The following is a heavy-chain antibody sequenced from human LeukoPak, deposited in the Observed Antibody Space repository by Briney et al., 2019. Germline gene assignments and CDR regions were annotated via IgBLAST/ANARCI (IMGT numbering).Heavy chain of an antibody. CDR1: GFTLGNYW. CDR2: IQSDGSTT. CDR3: AREAAVPNTVFDY. J-gene: IGHJ4*02. Sequence: GGSLRLSCAASGFTLGNYWMHWVRHAPEKGLVWVSRIQSDGSTTTYADSVKGRFTISRDNAKNTLYLQMNSLRAEDTAVYYCAREAAVPNTVFDYWGQGSLVTVSS. V-gene: IGHV3-74*01. D-gene: IGHD4-17*01.